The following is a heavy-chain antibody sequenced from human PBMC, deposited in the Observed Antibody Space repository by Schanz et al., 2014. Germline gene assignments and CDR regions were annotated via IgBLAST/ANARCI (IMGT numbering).Heavy chain of an antibody. Sequence: QLQLQESGPGLVKPSETLSLTCTVSGASISGSSDYWGWIRQSPGKGLEWIGNIYYTGTTYYNPALKSRVSISVDTSKNQVPLKLPSVTAADTAVFYCARRDNYLSAFDIWGQGTMVTVSS. CDR1: GASISGSSDY. V-gene: IGHV4-39*01. J-gene: IGHJ3*02. CDR3: ARRDNYLSAFDI. CDR2: IYYTGTT. D-gene: IGHD4-4*01.